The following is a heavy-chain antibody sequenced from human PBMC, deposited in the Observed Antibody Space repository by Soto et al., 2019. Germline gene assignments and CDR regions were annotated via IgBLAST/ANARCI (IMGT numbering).Heavy chain of an antibody. V-gene: IGHV3-64*01. J-gene: IGHJ6*02. CDR3: ARGEDIVVVVAATPWYYGMDV. CDR2: ISSNGGST. CDR1: GFTFSSYA. D-gene: IGHD2-15*01. Sequence: GGSLRLSCAASGFTFSSYAMHWVRQAPGKGLEYVSAISSNGGSTYYANSVKGRFTISRDNSKNTLYLQMGSLRAEDMAVYYCARGEDIVVVVAATPWYYGMDVWGQGTTVTVSS.